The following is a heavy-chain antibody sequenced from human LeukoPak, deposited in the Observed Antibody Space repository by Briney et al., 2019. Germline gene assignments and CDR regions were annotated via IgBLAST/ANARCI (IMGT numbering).Heavy chain of an antibody. Sequence: GGSLRLSCAASGFTFSSYAMHWVRQAPGKGLEWGAVISYDGSNKYYADSVKGRFTISRDNSKNTLYLQMNSLRAEDTAVYYCASGIQLWDFDYWGQGTLVTVSS. CDR2: ISYDGSNK. CDR1: GFTFSSYA. CDR3: ASGIQLWDFDY. D-gene: IGHD5-18*01. J-gene: IGHJ4*02. V-gene: IGHV3-30-3*01.